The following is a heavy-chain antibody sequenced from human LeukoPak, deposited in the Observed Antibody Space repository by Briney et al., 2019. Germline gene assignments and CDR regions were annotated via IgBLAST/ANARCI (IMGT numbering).Heavy chain of an antibody. CDR2: IYTSGST. CDR1: GGSISSYY. V-gene: IGHV4-4*07. Sequence: SETLSLTCTVSGGSISSYYWSWIRQPAGKGLEWIGRIYTSGSTNYNPSLKSRVTMSVDTSKNQFSLKLSSVTAADTAVYYCARDKGTPNYYYYYGMDVWGQGTTVTVSS. D-gene: IGHD4/OR15-4a*01. J-gene: IGHJ6*02. CDR3: ARDKGTPNYYYYYGMDV.